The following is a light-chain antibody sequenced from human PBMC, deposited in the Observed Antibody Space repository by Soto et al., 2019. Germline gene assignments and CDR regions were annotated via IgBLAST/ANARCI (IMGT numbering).Light chain of an antibody. CDR1: SSDVGGYNY. V-gene: IGLV2-14*01. Sequence: QSVLTQPASVSGSPGQSITISCTGTSSDVGGYNYVSWYQQHPGKAPKLMIYEVSNRPSGVSNRFSGSKSGNTASLTISGLQAGDEADYYCSSYASSTTVIFGGGTKVTVL. CDR3: SSYASSTTVI. J-gene: IGLJ2*01. CDR2: EVS.